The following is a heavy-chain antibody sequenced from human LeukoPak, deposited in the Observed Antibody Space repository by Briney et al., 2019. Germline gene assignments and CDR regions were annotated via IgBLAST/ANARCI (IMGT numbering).Heavy chain of an antibody. Sequence: SETLSLTCTVSGGSISSYYWSWIRQPPGKGLEWIGYIYYSGSTNYNPSLKSRVTISVDTSKNQFSLKLSSVTAADTAVYYCAGGKRLRYYDFASDAFDIWGQGTMVTVSS. CDR1: GGSISSYY. J-gene: IGHJ3*02. CDR2: IYYSGST. V-gene: IGHV4-59*01. D-gene: IGHD3-3*01. CDR3: AGGKRLRYYDFASDAFDI.